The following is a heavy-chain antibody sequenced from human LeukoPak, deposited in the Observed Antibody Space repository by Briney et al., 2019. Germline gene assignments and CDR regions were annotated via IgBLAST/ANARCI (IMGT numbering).Heavy chain of an antibody. Sequence: SQTLSLTCAVCGGSLSGYYWSWIRHPPAKGLELMGENHHSGRTNYNPSLKSRVTISVDTSKNHSSPQLSPLTAADPPLYYSSRGGLIFGVVRKGCDMGGRGTRVSVSS. CDR2: NHHSGRT. D-gene: IGHD3-3*01. CDR1: GGSLSGYY. V-gene: IGHV4-34*01. CDR3: SRGGLIFGVVRKGCDM. J-gene: IGHJ3*02.